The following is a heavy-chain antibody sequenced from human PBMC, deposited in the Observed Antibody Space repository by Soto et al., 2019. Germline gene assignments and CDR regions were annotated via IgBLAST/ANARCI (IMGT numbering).Heavy chain of an antibody. V-gene: IGHV3-48*03. J-gene: IGHJ4*02. CDR3: ARDSRYYDSSDYFDY. D-gene: IGHD3-22*01. CDR2: ISSSGNTI. CDR1: GFTFSSYE. Sequence: EVQLVESGGGLVQPGGSLRLSCAASGFTFSSYEMNWVRQAPGKGLEWISYISSSGNTIYYADSVEGRFTISRDNAKNSLYLQMSSLRAEDTAVYYCARDSRYYDSSDYFDYWGQRTLVTVSS.